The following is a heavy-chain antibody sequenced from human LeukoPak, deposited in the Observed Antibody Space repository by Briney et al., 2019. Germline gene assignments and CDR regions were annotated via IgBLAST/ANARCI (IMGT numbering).Heavy chain of an antibody. CDR3: AREAYYYGSGSDY. J-gene: IGHJ4*02. CDR2: IWYDGSNK. V-gene: IGHV3-33*01. D-gene: IGHD3-10*01. CDR1: GFTFSSYG. Sequence: GGSLRLSCAASGFTFSSYGMHWVRQAPGKGLEWVAVIWYDGSNKYYADSVKGRFTISRDNSKNPLYLQMNSLRAEDTAVYYCAREAYYYGSGSDYWGQGTLVTVSS.